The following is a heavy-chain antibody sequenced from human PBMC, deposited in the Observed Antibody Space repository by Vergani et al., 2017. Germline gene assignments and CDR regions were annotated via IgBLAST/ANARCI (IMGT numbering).Heavy chain of an antibody. CDR2: ISGGGGST. J-gene: IGHJ4*02. CDR3: ATDTSWNDGGDC. Sequence: EVQLLESGGGLVQPGGSLRLSCAASGFTFSSYAMSWVRQAPGKGLEWVSAISGGGGSTYYADSVKGRFTISRDNSKNTLYLQMNSLRAEDTAVYYCATDTSWNDGGDCWGQGTLVTVSS. CDR1: GFTFSSYA. D-gene: IGHD1-1*01. V-gene: IGHV3-23*01.